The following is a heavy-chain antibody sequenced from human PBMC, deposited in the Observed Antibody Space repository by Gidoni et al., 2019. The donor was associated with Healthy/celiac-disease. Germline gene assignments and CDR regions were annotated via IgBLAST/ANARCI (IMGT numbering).Heavy chain of an antibody. Sequence: QVQLVQSGAEVTKPGASVKVSCKASGYTFTGYYMHWVRQAPGQGLEWVGWINPNSGGTNYAQKFQGMVTMTRNTSISTAYMELSRLRSDDTAVYYCARPTTTYSGSLDYWGQGTLVTVSS. D-gene: IGHD1-26*01. CDR3: ARPTTTYSGSLDY. V-gene: IGHV1-2*02. J-gene: IGHJ4*02. CDR1: GYTFTGYY. CDR2: INPNSGGT.